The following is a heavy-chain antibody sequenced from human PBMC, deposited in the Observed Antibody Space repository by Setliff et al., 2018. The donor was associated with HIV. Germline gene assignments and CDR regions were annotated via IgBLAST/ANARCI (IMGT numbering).Heavy chain of an antibody. CDR1: GGSVSSFY. CDR3: ARLKSASGYFGFDS. V-gene: IGHV4-4*07. D-gene: IGHD5-12*01. Sequence: SETLSLTCTVSGGSVSSFYWSWIRQPAEKGLEWIGRIYTRGSTNSNPSLKGRVTMSVDTSKNHFSLKLSSVTAADTAVYFCARLKSASGYFGFDSWGQGTLVTVS. CDR2: IYTRGST. J-gene: IGHJ4*02.